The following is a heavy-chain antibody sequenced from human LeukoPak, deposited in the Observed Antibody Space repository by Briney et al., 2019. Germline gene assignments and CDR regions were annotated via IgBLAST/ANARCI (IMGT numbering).Heavy chain of an antibody. CDR1: GFSFSSYN. D-gene: IGHD6-6*01. Sequence: PGGSLRLSCEASGFSFSSYNMDWVRQAPGKGLEWVSSISSSGNYIYYADSVKGRFTISRDNAKNSLYLQMNSLRAEDTAVYYCARDRSSVGMEEDYYYMDVWGKGTTVTVSS. CDR2: ISSSGNYI. CDR3: ARDRSSVGMEEDYYYMDV. J-gene: IGHJ6*03. V-gene: IGHV3-21*01.